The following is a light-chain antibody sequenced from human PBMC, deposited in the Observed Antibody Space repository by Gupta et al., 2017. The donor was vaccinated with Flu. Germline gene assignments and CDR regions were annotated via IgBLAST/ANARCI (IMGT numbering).Light chain of an antibody. Sequence: DIVMTQSPDSLAVSLGERATINCKSSQSILYSSNNKNYLAWYQQKPGQPPKPLIYWASTRESGVPDRFRGSGSGTDFTLTISSLQAEDVAVYYCQQYYSTPTFGGGTKVEIK. CDR2: WAS. V-gene: IGKV4-1*01. CDR1: QSILYSSNNKNY. J-gene: IGKJ4*01. CDR3: QQYYSTPT.